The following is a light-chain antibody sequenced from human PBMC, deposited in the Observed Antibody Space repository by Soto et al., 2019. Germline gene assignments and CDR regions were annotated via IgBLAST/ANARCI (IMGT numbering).Light chain of an antibody. J-gene: IGKJ1*01. CDR2: GVS. V-gene: IGKV3-15*01. Sequence: EIVMTQSPVTLSVSPAERATLSCRASQSVNSNLAWYQQKPGQAPRLLIYGVSTRATGIPARFSGSGSGTEFTLTISSLQSEDSALYYCQHYNNWPWTFGQGTKVEI. CDR1: QSVNSN. CDR3: QHYNNWPWT.